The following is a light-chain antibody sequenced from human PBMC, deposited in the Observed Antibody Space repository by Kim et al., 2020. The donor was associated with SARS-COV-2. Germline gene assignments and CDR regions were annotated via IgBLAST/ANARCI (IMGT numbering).Light chain of an antibody. Sequence: EVVMTQSPAILSVSPGERATLSCRASQSVNTNLAWYQQKAGQTPRLLVYGASTRATGIPARFSGSGSGTEFTLTISSLQSEDFAVYYCHHYNNWPRTYGQGTKLEI. CDR3: HHYNNWPRT. CDR1: QSVNTN. J-gene: IGKJ2*01. CDR2: GAS. V-gene: IGKV3-15*01.